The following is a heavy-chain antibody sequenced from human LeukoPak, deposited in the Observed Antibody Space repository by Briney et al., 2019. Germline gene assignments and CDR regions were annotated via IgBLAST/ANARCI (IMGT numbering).Heavy chain of an antibody. CDR1: GFTFSSYS. J-gene: IGHJ4*02. Sequence: SGGSLRLSRAASGFTFSSYSMNWVRQAPGKGLEWVSSISSSSSYIYYADSVKGRFTIPRDNAKNSLYLQMNSLRAEDTAVYYCARGHSKNLRYPVDYWGQGTLVTVSS. CDR2: ISSSSSYI. V-gene: IGHV3-21*01. CDR3: ARGHSKNLRYPVDY. D-gene: IGHD1-1*01.